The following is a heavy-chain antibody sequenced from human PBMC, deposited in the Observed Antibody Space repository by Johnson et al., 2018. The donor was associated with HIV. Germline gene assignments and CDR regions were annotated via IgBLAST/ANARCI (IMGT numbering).Heavy chain of an antibody. V-gene: IGHV3-20*04. CDR2: INWNGGST. J-gene: IGHJ3*02. D-gene: IGHD2-8*01. CDR1: GFSFGDYA. CDR3: ARGMYGDAFDI. Sequence: VQLVESGGSVVRPGGSLRISCAVSGFSFGDYAMNWVRQVPGKGLEWVSGINWNGGSTHYADSVRGRFTISRDNAKNSLYLQMNSLRAEDTAVYYCARGMYGDAFDIWGQGTMVTVSS.